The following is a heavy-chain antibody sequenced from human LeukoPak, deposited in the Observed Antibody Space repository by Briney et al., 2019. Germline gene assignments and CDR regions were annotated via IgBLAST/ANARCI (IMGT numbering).Heavy chain of an antibody. Sequence: SETLSLTCTVSGGSLSSYYCSWIRQPAGKGLEWIGRIYTSGSTNYNPSLKSRVTMSVDTSKNQFSLKLSSVTAADTAVYYCARDSGSYSLGWFDPWGQGTLVTVSS. CDR3: ARDSGSYSLGWFDP. V-gene: IGHV4-4*07. CDR2: IYTSGST. D-gene: IGHD1-26*01. J-gene: IGHJ5*02. CDR1: GGSLSSYY.